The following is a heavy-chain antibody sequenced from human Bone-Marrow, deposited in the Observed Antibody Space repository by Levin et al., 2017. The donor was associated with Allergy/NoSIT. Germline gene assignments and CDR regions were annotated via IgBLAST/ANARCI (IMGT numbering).Heavy chain of an antibody. D-gene: IGHD3-10*01. Sequence: SQTLSLTCTVSGGSISSADFYWTWVRQPPGKGLELIGYIFHTGDTYYVPSLKSRVAMSIDTSRNRFSLRLDSVTAADTAVYYCATMRMTPPIYYAGMDVWGQVTTVIVSS. V-gene: IGHV4-30-4*01. J-gene: IGHJ6*02. CDR1: GGSISSADFY. CDR3: ATMRMTPPIYYAGMDV. CDR2: IFHTGDT.